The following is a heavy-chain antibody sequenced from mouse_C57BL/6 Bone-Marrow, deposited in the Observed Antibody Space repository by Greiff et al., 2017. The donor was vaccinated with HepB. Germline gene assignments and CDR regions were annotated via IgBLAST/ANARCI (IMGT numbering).Heavy chain of an antibody. D-gene: IGHD1-1*01. CDR2: ISYDGSN. V-gene: IGHV3-6*01. Sequence: VQLQQSGPGLVKPSQSLSLTCSVTGYSITSGYYWNWIRQFPGNKLEWMGYISYDGSNNYNPSLKNRSSITRDTSKNQFFLKLNSVTTEDTATYYCARDYYYGSSYGYWGQGTTLTVSS. J-gene: IGHJ2*01. CDR1: GYSITSGYY. CDR3: ARDYYYGSSYGY.